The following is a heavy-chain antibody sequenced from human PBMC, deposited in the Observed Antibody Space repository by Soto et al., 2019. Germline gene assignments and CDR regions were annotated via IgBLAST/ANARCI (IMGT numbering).Heavy chain of an antibody. D-gene: IGHD6-13*01. Sequence: QVQLVQSGAEVKKPGSSVKVSCKASGGTFSSYAISWVRQAPGQGLEWMGGIIPIFGTANYAQKFQGRVTITADESTSTAYMEMSSLRAEDTAVYYCARVRRRAAAGTGYFDYWGQGTLVTVSS. CDR2: IIPIFGTA. CDR3: ARVRRRAAAGTGYFDY. J-gene: IGHJ4*02. V-gene: IGHV1-69*12. CDR1: GGTFSSYA.